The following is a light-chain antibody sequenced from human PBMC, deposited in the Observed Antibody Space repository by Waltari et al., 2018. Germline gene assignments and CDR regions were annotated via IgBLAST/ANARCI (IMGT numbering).Light chain of an antibody. Sequence: QSALTQPASVSGSPGQSVTVSCTGSSADVGGFNYVSWYQQHPGNVPKLMIYDVRQRPTGVSDRFSASRSGNTASLTISGLQPEDEADYYCCSYAGRSTWVCGTGTKSTVL. CDR2: DVR. CDR1: SADVGGFNY. J-gene: IGLJ3*02. V-gene: IGLV2-23*02. CDR3: CSYAGRSTWV.